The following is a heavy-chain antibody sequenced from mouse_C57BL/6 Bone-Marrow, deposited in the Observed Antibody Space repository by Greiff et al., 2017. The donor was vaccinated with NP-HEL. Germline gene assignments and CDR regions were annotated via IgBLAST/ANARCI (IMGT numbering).Heavy chain of an antibody. CDR3: ARRVYYGSSYDY. CDR1: GYTFTDYN. CDR2: INPNNGGT. J-gene: IGHJ2*01. Sequence: VQLQQSGPELVKPGASVKMSCKASGYTFTDYNMHWVKQSHGKSLEWIGYINPNNGGTSYNQKFKGKATLTVNKSSSTAYMALRSLTSEDSAVYYCARRVYYGSSYDYWGQGTTLTVSS. V-gene: IGHV1-22*01. D-gene: IGHD1-1*01.